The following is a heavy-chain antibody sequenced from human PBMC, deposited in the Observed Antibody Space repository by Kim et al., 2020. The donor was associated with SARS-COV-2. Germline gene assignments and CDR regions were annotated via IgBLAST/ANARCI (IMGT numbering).Heavy chain of an antibody. J-gene: IGHJ4*02. CDR1: GGSISSSSYY. Sequence: SETLSLTCTVSGGSISSSSYYWGWIRQPPGKGLEWIGSIYYSGSTYYNPSLKSRVTISVDTSKNQFSLKLSSVTAADTAVYYCARDRSGEYYYDSSGYYIWGQGTLVTVSS. CDR3: ARDRSGEYYYDSSGYYI. D-gene: IGHD3-22*01. V-gene: IGHV4-39*07. CDR2: IYYSGST.